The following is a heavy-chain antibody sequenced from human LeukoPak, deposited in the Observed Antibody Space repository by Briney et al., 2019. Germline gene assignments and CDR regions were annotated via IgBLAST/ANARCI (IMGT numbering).Heavy chain of an antibody. D-gene: IGHD1-26*01. V-gene: IGHV3-48*03. Sequence: GGSLRLSCAASGFTFSSYEMNWVRQAPGKGLEWVSYISSSGSTTYYADSVKGRFTISRDNSKNTLYLQVNSLRAEDTAVYYCARRSGEGYFDCWGQGTLVTVSS. J-gene: IGHJ4*02. CDR2: ISSSGSTT. CDR1: GFTFSSYE. CDR3: ARRSGEGYFDC.